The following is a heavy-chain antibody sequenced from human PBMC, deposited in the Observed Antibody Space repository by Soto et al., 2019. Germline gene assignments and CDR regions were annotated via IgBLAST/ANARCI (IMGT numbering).Heavy chain of an antibody. V-gene: IGHV3-33*01. D-gene: IGHD2-2*01. Sequence: PGGSLRLSCAASGFTFSSYGMHWVRQAPGKGLEWVAVIWYDGSNKYYADSVKGRFTISRDNSKNTLYLQMNSLRAEDTAVYYCARDPAPLDYFDYWGQGTLVTVSS. J-gene: IGHJ4*02. CDR1: GFTFSSYG. CDR3: ARDPAPLDYFDY. CDR2: IWYDGSNK.